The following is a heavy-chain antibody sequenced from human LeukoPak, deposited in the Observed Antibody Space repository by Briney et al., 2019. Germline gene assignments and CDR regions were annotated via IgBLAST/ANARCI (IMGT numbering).Heavy chain of an antibody. Sequence: GGSLRLSCAASGFTVSSNYMSWVRQAPGKGLEWVSLISWDGGSTYYADSVKGRFTISRDNSRNSLYLQMNSLRTEDTALYYCAKDMRGYSYGVDYWGQGTLVTVST. CDR3: AKDMRGYSYGVDY. CDR1: GFTVSSNY. CDR2: ISWDGGST. J-gene: IGHJ4*02. D-gene: IGHD5-18*01. V-gene: IGHV3-43*01.